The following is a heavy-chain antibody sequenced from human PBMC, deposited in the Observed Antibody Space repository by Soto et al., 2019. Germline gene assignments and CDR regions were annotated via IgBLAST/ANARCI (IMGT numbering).Heavy chain of an antibody. CDR2: INLRGGTT. Sequence: SGXEVXKPXASVXXXXETXGXXXXXXXXXWVRXAXXXXXXWMGIINLRGGTTEYAHKFRGRVTVTGDTSTSTAYMQLSSLRSEDTAVYFCARGPDDSDVPRWDYWGQGTLVTVSS. J-gene: IGHJ4*02. CDR1: GXXXXXXX. D-gene: IGHD4-17*01. CDR3: ARGPDDSDVPRWDY. V-gene: IGHV1-46*01.